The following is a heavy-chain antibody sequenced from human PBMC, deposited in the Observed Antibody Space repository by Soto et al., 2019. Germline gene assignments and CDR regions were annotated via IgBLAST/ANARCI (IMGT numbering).Heavy chain of an antibody. CDR1: GVTFTNYA. V-gene: IGHV3-23*01. Sequence: EVQLLESGGGLIQPGRSLRLSCAASGVTFTNYAMSWVRQAPGKGLEWVSAMTSGGDATYYADSVKGRFFISRDTSKNTMYLQMNSLTAEDTAVYYCAKGSLRDVAFDLWGQGTMVTVSS. CDR3: AKGSLRDVAFDL. CDR2: MTSGGDAT. J-gene: IGHJ3*01.